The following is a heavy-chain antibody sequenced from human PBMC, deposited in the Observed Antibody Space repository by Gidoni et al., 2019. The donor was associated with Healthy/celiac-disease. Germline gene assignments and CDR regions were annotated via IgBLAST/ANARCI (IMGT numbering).Heavy chain of an antibody. Sequence: EVQLVESGGGLVQPGGSLRLSCAASGFTFSSDAMHWVRQAPGKGLEYVSAISSNGGSTYYANSVKGRFTISRDNSKNTLYLQMGSLRAEDMAVYYCARDTSYCGGDCYYYGMDVWGQGTTVTVSS. CDR2: ISSNGGST. CDR1: GFTFSSDA. CDR3: ARDTSYCGGDCYYYGMDV. J-gene: IGHJ6*02. D-gene: IGHD2-21*01. V-gene: IGHV3-64*01.